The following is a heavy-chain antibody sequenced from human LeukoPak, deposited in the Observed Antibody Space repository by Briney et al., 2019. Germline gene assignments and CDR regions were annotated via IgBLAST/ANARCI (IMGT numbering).Heavy chain of an antibody. CDR1: GFTFSSNW. Sequence: GGSLRLSCAASGFTFSSNWMHWVRQAPGKGLVWVSRINEDGSTTNYADSVKGRSTIFRDNAKNTLYLQMNSLRAEDTAVYYCAKDDAHSSGWYEPYYFDYWGQGTLVTVSS. CDR3: AKDDAHSSGWYEPYYFDY. CDR2: INEDGSTT. J-gene: IGHJ4*02. D-gene: IGHD6-19*01. V-gene: IGHV3-74*01.